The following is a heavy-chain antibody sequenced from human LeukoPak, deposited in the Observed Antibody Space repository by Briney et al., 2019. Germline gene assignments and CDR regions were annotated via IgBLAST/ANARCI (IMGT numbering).Heavy chain of an antibody. D-gene: IGHD3-22*01. CDR3: ASLSPLYYDSSGYSY. Sequence: PGGSLRLSCAASGFTVSSNYMSWVRQAPGKGLEWVSVIYSGDGTYYADSVKGRFTISRDNSKNTLYLQMNSLRAEDTAVYYCASLSPLYYDSSGYSYWGQGTLVTVSS. CDR1: GFTVSSNY. J-gene: IGHJ4*02. V-gene: IGHV3-53*01. CDR2: IYSGDGT.